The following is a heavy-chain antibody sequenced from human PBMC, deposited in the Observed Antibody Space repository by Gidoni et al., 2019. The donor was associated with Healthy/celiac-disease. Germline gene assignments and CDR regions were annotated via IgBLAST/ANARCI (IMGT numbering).Heavy chain of an antibody. CDR2: ISYDGSNK. CDR3: AKKWHKGYCSGGSCYSGIDY. J-gene: IGHJ4*02. Sequence: QVQLVESGGGVVQPGRSLRLSCAASGFTLSSYGMHWVRQAPGKGLEWVAVISYDGSNKYYADSVKGRFTISRDNSKNTLYLQMNSLRAEDTAVYYCAKKWHKGYCSGGSCYSGIDYWGQGTLVTVSS. CDR1: GFTLSSYG. V-gene: IGHV3-30*18. D-gene: IGHD2-15*01.